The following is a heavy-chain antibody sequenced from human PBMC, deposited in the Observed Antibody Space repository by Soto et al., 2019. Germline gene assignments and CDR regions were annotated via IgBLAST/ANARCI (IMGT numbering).Heavy chain of an antibody. Sequence: QLQLQESGPGLVKPSETLSLTCTASGDSIRGSSYYWAWIRQPPGQELEWIGTVYYSGSTYYHPSLKSRVTLSVDPSKNQFSLRLTSVNATDTGTYFCARHGGTTPFDFWGQGIQVAVAS. V-gene: IGHV4-39*01. CDR2: VYYSGST. CDR1: GDSIRGSSYY. D-gene: IGHD4-17*01. J-gene: IGHJ4*02. CDR3: ARHGGTTPFDF.